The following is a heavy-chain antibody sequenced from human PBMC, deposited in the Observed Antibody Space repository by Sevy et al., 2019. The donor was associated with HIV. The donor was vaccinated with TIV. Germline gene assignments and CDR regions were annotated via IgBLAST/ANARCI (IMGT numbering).Heavy chain of an antibody. J-gene: IGHJ4*02. Sequence: SETLSLTCTVSGGSISSGSYYWSWIRQPAGKGLEWIGRIYTSGSTNYNPSLKSRVTISVDTSKNQFSLKLSSVTAADTAVYYCARGKSGSPLDYWGQGTLVTVSS. CDR3: ARGKSGSPLDY. V-gene: IGHV4-61*02. CDR1: GGSISSGSYY. CDR2: IYTSGST. D-gene: IGHD3-10*01.